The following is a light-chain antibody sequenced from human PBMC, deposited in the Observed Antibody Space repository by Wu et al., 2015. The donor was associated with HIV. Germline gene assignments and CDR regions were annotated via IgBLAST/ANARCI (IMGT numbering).Light chain of an antibody. J-gene: IGKJ4*01. CDR2: KTS. V-gene: IGKV1-5*03. Sequence: DVQMTQTSSTLSASVGDRVTITCRASQSLSVWLAWYQQKPGKAPRLLIYKTSNLENGVPSRFSGSGSGTDFTLTINSLQADDFATYYCQQLNSYPLTFGGGTKVEIK. CDR1: QSLSVW. CDR3: QQLNSYPLT.